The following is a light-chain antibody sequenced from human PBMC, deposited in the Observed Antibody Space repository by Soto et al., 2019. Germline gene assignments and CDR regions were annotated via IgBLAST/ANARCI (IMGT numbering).Light chain of an antibody. Sequence: DIQMTQSPSTLSGSVGDRVTITCRASQSISSYLNWYQQKPGKAPKLLIYAASSLQSGVPSRFSGSGSGTEFTLTISSLQPEDFGTYYCLQHNSYPITFGQGTRLEIK. CDR1: QSISSY. CDR3: LQHNSYPIT. V-gene: IGKV1-17*01. CDR2: AAS. J-gene: IGKJ5*01.